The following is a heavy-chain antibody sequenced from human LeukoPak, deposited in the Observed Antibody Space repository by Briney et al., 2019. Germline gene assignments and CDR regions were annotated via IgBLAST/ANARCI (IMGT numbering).Heavy chain of an antibody. V-gene: IGHV3-20*04. D-gene: IGHD2-2*01. J-gene: IGHJ6*03. CDR1: GFTFANFG. CDR3: ARKYTSQQNYYQLDV. Sequence: PGGSLRLSCAASGFTFANFGMCWVRQVPGKGLEWVSGINWNGDHTAYTDSVKGRFTISRDNARNSLYLQMSSLRGEDTALYYCARKYTSQQNYYQLDVWGKGTTVTVSS. CDR2: INWNGDHT.